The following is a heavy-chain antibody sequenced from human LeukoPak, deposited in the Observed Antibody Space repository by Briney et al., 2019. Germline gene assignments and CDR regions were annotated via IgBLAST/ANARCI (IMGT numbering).Heavy chain of an antibody. Sequence: SVTVSFTASGGTFTIYAISWVRQAPGQGKEWMGGIIPIFGTANYAQKFQGRVTITADESTSTAYMELSSLRSEDTAVYYCARGGGYSYGYLLRHWGQGTLVTVSS. CDR2: IIPIFGTA. V-gene: IGHV1-69*13. D-gene: IGHD5-18*01. CDR3: ARGGGYSYGYLLRH. J-gene: IGHJ1*01. CDR1: GGTFTIYA.